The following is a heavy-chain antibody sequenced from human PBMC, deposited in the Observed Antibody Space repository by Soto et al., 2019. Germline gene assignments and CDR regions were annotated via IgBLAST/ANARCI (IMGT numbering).Heavy chain of an antibody. Sequence: QVQLQESGPGLVKPSQTLSLTCTVSGGSISSGDYYWSWIRQPPGKGLEWIGYIYYSGSTYYNPSLKSRVTISVDTSKNQFSLKLSSVTAADTAVYYCARDIVATITPYGMDVWGQGTTVTVSS. V-gene: IGHV4-30-4*01. CDR3: ARDIVATITPYGMDV. CDR1: GGSISSGDYY. J-gene: IGHJ6*02. CDR2: IYYSGST. D-gene: IGHD5-12*01.